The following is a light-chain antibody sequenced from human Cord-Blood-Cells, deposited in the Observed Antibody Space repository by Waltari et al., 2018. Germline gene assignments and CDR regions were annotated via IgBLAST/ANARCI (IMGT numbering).Light chain of an antibody. CDR3: QQYYSTPYT. J-gene: IGKJ2*01. CDR2: AAS. V-gene: IGKV1-NL1*01. CDR1: QSISNS. Sequence: DIRLTQCPASLSACVGHRPNSTCRASQSISNSLAWYQQKPGKAPKLLLYAASRLESAVPSRFSRSGSGTDYTLTISSLQPEDFATYYCQQYYSTPYTFGQGTKLEIK.